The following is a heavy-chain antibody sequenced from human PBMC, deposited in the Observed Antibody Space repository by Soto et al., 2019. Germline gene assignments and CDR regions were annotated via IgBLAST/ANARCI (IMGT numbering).Heavy chain of an antibody. V-gene: IGHV3-74*01. Sequence: GGSLRLSCAASGFTFSSYWMHWVRQAPGKGLVWVSRINSDGSSTSYADSVKGRFTISRDNAKNTLYLQMNSLRAEDTAVYYCARERLLTVTEYYYYGMDVWGQGTTVTVSS. CDR2: INSDGSST. CDR3: ARERLLTVTEYYYYGMDV. CDR1: GFTFSSYW. D-gene: IGHD2-15*01. J-gene: IGHJ6*02.